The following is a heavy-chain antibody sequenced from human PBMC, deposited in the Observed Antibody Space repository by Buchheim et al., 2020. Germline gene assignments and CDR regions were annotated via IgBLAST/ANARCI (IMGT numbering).Heavy chain of an antibody. V-gene: IGHV1-69*01. Sequence: QVQLVQSGAEVKKPGSSVKVSCKASGGTFSSYAISWVRQAPGQGLEWMGGIITIFGTANYAQKFQGRVTITEDESTSTAYMELSSLRSEDTAVYYCAGGDVYRGNADPYYYYGMDVWGQGTT. CDR3: AGGDVYRGNADPYYYYGMDV. CDR2: IITIFGTA. D-gene: IGHD4-23*01. CDR1: GGTFSSYA. J-gene: IGHJ6*02.